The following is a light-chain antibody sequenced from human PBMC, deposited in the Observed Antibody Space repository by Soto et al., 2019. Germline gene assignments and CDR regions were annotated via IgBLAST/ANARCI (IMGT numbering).Light chain of an antibody. V-gene: IGLV2-14*01. Sequence: QSVLTQPASVSGSTGQSITISCTGSSSDIGDYVSWYQQHPDKVPKVMIYDVTDRPSGVPDRFSGSKSGNTASLTISGLQAEDETDYYCSSYTSSGTLVFGGGTKLTVL. CDR1: SSDIGDY. CDR2: DVT. CDR3: SSYTSSGTLV. J-gene: IGLJ3*02.